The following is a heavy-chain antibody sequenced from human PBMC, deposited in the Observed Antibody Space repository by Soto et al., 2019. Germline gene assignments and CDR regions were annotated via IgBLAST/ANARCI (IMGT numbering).Heavy chain of an antibody. Sequence: EASVKVSCKASGGTFSSYTISWVRQAPGQGLEWMGRIIPILGIANYAQKFQGRVTITADKSTSTVYMELSSLRSEDTAVYYCAGVFGVVIRSYYYYYMDVWGKGTTVTVSS. J-gene: IGHJ6*03. CDR1: GGTFSSYT. CDR2: IIPILGIA. V-gene: IGHV1-69*02. CDR3: AGVFGVVIRSYYYYYMDV. D-gene: IGHD3-3*01.